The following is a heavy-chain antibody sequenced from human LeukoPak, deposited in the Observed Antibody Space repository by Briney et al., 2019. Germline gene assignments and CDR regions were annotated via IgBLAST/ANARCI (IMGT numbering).Heavy chain of an antibody. Sequence: GGSLRLSCAASGFTFSSYWMHWVRQAPGKGLVWVSHINSGGSTSFADSVKGRFTISRDNAKNTLYLQMNSLRAEDTAVYYCARDRGYRFDYWGQGTLVTVSS. D-gene: IGHD3-10*01. V-gene: IGHV3-74*01. CDR2: INSGGST. J-gene: IGHJ4*02. CDR3: ARDRGYRFDY. CDR1: GFTFSSYW.